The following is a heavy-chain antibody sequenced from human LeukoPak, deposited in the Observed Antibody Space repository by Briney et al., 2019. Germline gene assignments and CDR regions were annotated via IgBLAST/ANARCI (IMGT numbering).Heavy chain of an antibody. Sequence: PSETLSLTRTVSGGSISSGGYYWSWIRQHPGKGLEWIGYIYGSGSTYYNPSLKSRVTISVDTSKNQFSLKLTSVTAADTAIYYCARDLGYFDWSQSYSNWGQGTMVTVSS. D-gene: IGHD3-9*01. CDR1: GGSISSGGYY. V-gene: IGHV4-31*03. J-gene: IGHJ3*01. CDR2: IYGSGST. CDR3: ARDLGYFDWSQSYSN.